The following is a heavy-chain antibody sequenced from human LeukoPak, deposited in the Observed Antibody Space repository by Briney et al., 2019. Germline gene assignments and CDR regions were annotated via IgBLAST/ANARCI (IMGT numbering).Heavy chain of an antibody. CDR3: ATEAVRYDILTGYSPLGYFDY. Sequence: SETLSLTCTVSGGSISSYYWSWIRQPPGKGLEWIGYIYYSGSTNYNPSLMSRVTISVDTSKNQFSLKLSSVTAADTAVYYCATEAVRYDILTGYSPLGYFDYWGQGTLVTVSS. D-gene: IGHD3-9*01. CDR1: GGSISSYY. J-gene: IGHJ4*02. CDR2: IYYSGST. V-gene: IGHV4-59*01.